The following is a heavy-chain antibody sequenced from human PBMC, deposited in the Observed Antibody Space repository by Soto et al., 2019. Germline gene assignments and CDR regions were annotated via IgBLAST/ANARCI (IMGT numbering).Heavy chain of an antibody. D-gene: IGHD6-13*01. CDR3: ARDPIAAAGTGWFDP. V-gene: IGHV3-30-3*01. CDR1: GFTFSSYA. CDR2: ISYDGSNK. Sequence: QVQLVESGGGVVQPGRSLRLSCAASGFTFSSYAMHWVRPAPGKGLEWVAVISYDGSNKYYADSVKGRFTISRDNSKNTLYLQMNSLRAEDTAVYYCARDPIAAAGTGWFDPWGQGTLVTVSS. J-gene: IGHJ5*02.